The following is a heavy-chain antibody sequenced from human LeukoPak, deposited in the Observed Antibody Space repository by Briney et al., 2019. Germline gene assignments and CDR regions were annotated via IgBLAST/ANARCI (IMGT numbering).Heavy chain of an antibody. V-gene: IGHV1-2*02. CDR2: INPDSGGT. CDR1: GYTFTGYY. CDR3: ARDWGCSSTSCSVEGIYYYYMDV. Sequence: ASVKVSCKASGYTFTGYYMHWVRQAPGHGLEWMGWINPDSGGTNYAQKFQGRVTMTTDTSTSTAYMELRSLRSDDTAVYYCARDWGCSSTSCSVEGIYYYYMDVWGKGTTVTVSS. D-gene: IGHD2-2*01. J-gene: IGHJ6*03.